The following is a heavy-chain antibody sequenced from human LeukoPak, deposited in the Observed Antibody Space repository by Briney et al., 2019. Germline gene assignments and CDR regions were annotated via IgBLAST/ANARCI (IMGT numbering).Heavy chain of an antibody. CDR2: ISSSGSTI. Sequence: GGSLRLSCAASGFTFSDYYMSWIRQAPGKGLEWVSYISSSGSTIYYADSVKGRFTISRDNSKNTLYLQMNSLRAEDTAVFYCAKDHGSSWPDYFDYWGQGTLVTASS. J-gene: IGHJ4*02. CDR1: GFTFSDYY. V-gene: IGHV3-11*04. D-gene: IGHD6-13*01. CDR3: AKDHGSSWPDYFDY.